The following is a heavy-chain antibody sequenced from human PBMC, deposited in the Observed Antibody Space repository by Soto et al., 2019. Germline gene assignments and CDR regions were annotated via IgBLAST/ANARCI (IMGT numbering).Heavy chain of an antibody. V-gene: IGHV3-15*07. Sequence: GGSLRLSCAASGFTFSNAWMNWVRQAPGKGLEWVGRIKSKTDGGTTDYAAPVKGRFTISRDDSKNTLYLQMNSLKTEDTAVYYCTTAKVRAARRSDYWGQGTLVTVSS. CDR1: GFTFSNAW. J-gene: IGHJ4*02. CDR2: IKSKTDGGTT. CDR3: TTAKVRAARRSDY. D-gene: IGHD6-6*01.